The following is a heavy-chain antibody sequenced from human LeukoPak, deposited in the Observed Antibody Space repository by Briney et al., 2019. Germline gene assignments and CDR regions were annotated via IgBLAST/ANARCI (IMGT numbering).Heavy chain of an antibody. D-gene: IGHD3-3*01. Sequence: PGGSLRLSCAASRFTFSSYAMSWVRQAPGKGLEWVSAISSSSSYIYYADSVKGRFTISRDNAKNSLYLQMNSLRAEDTAVYYCARGDFWSGYYTGAVWFDPWGQGTLVTVSS. J-gene: IGHJ5*02. CDR3: ARGDFWSGYYTGAVWFDP. V-gene: IGHV3-21*01. CDR2: ISSSSSYI. CDR1: RFTFSSYA.